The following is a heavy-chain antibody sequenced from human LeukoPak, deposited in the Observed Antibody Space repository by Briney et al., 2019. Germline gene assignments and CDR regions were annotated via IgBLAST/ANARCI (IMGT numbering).Heavy chain of an antibody. J-gene: IGHJ4*02. CDR3: TTQLLWFGELSPPDY. D-gene: IGHD3-10*01. V-gene: IGHV3-15*01. Sequence: GESLRLSCAASGFTFSNAWMSWVRQAPGKGLEWVGRIKSKTDGGTTDYAAPVKGRFTISRDDSKNTLYLQMNSLKTEDTAVYYCTTQLLWFGELSPPDYWGQGTLVTVSS. CDR1: GFTFSNAW. CDR2: IKSKTDGGTT.